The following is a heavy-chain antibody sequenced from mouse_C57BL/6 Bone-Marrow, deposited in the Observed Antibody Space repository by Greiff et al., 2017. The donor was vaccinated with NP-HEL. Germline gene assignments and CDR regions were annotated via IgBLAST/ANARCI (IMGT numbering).Heavy chain of an antibody. J-gene: IGHJ3*01. CDR3: ARRQLRLHVSFAY. CDR2: IYPRSGNT. V-gene: IGHV1-81*01. CDR1: GYTFTSYG. D-gene: IGHD3-2*02. Sequence: VKLQESGAELARPGASVKLSCKASGYTFTSYGISWVKQRTGQGLEWIGEIYPRSGNTYYNEKFKGKATLTADKSSSTAYMELRSLTSEDSAVYFCARRQLRLHVSFAYWGKGTLGTVSA.